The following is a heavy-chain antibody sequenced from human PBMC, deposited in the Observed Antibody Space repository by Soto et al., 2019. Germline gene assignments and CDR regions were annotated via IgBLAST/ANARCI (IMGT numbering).Heavy chain of an antibody. CDR3: ARGKGKEIVGATGY. J-gene: IGHJ4*02. Sequence: GGSLRLSCAASGFTFSSYSMNWVRQAPGKGLEWVSSISSSSSYIYYADSVKGRFTISRDNAKNSLYLQMNSLRAEDTAVYYCARGKGKEIVGATGYWGQGTLVTVSS. CDR1: GFTFSSYS. CDR2: ISSSSSYI. V-gene: IGHV3-21*01. D-gene: IGHD1-26*01.